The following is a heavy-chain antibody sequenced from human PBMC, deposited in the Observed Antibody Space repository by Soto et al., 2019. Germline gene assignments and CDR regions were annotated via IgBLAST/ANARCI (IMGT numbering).Heavy chain of an antibody. CDR1: GGSISSSNW. V-gene: IGHV4-4*02. J-gene: IGHJ4*02. D-gene: IGHD5-18*01. CDR3: ARARYGYRLFDY. CDR2: TYHSGST. Sequence: QVQLQESGPGLVKPSGTLSLTCAVSGGSISSSNWWSWVRQPPGKGLECIGETYHSGSTNYNPSLKSRVTTSVDKSKNQFSLKLSSVAAADTAVYYCARARYGYRLFDYWGQGTLVTVSS.